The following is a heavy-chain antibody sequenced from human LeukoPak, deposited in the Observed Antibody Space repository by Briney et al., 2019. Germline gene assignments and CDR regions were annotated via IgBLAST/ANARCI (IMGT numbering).Heavy chain of an antibody. V-gene: IGHV3-48*04. D-gene: IGHD5-12*01. Sequence: GGPLRLSCAASRFTLSTYSMNCVRHATGRGLEWISYITRSSSAIYYTDSVKGRFTVSRDNAKNSLYLQMNSLRAEDTAVYYCARDNRGYDYWGQGTLVTVSS. CDR2: ITRSSSAI. J-gene: IGHJ4*02. CDR1: RFTLSTYS. CDR3: ARDNRGYDY.